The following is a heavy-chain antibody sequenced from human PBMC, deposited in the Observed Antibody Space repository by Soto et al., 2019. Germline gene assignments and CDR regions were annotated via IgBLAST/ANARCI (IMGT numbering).Heavy chain of an antibody. CDR3: ARGNIVLMIFGRMDFYGVDV. V-gene: IGHV4-34*01. CDR2: MNHAGST. CDR1: GGAFRGYY. Sequence: QVQLQQWGAGLLKPSETLSLRCAVNGGAFRGYYWSWIRQPPGKGLEWIGEMNHAGSTNYNPSLTSRVTMSVDTSTQQFSLNLTSLTAAATAVYYCARGNIVLMIFGRMDFYGVDVWGQGTTVTVSS. D-gene: IGHD2-8*01. J-gene: IGHJ6*02.